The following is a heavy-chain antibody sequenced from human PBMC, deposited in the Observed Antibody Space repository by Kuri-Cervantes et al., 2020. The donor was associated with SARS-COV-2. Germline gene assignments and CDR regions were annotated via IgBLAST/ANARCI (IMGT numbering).Heavy chain of an antibody. CDR3: VRGRFRDY. CDR1: GGSFSGYY. CDR2: INHSGST. J-gene: IGHJ4*02. Sequence: SCAVYGGSFSGYYWSWIRQPPGKGLEWIGEINHSGSTNYNPSLKSRVTISVDTSKNQFSLKLSSVTAADTAVYYCVRGRFRDYWGQGTLVAVSS. D-gene: IGHD2-21*01. V-gene: IGHV4-34*01.